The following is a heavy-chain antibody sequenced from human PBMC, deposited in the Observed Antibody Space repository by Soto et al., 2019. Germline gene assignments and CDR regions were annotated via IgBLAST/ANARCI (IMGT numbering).Heavy chain of an antibody. D-gene: IGHD3-10*01. J-gene: IGHJ4*02. CDR1: GFTFSSYG. CDR2: IWYDGSNK. V-gene: IGHV3-33*01. Sequence: QVQLVESGGGVVQPGRSLRLSCAASGFTFSSYGMHWVRQAPGKGLEWVAVIWYDGSNKYYADSVKGRFTISRDNSKNTLYLQMNSLRAEDTAVYYCARDLGVLLGFGELFGLDYWGQGTLVTVSS. CDR3: ARDLGVLLGFGELFGLDY.